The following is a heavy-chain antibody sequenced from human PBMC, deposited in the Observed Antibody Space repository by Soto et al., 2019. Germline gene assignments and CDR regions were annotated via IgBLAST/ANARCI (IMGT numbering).Heavy chain of an antibody. V-gene: IGHV1-69*01. CDR1: GGTFSSYA. D-gene: IGHD2-2*01. J-gene: IGHJ4*02. CDR3: ARGGMSSTSCFFDY. Sequence: QVQLVQSGAEVKKPGSSVKVSCKASGGTFSSYAISWVRQAPGQGLEWMGGIIPIFGTANYAQKFQGRVTITADESTSTAYVELSSLRSEDTAVYYCARGGMSSTSCFFDYWGQGTLVTVSS. CDR2: IIPIFGTA.